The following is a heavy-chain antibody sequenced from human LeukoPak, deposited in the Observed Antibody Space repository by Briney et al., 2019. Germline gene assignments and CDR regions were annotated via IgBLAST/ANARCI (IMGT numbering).Heavy chain of an antibody. CDR2: ISSSGTTT. D-gene: IGHD6-6*01. V-gene: IGHV3-48*03. CDR3: ARTRGYSSSPIRTPCFDY. CDR1: GFTFSSYE. J-gene: IGHJ4*02. Sequence: PGGSLRLSCAASGFTFSSYEMNWVRQAPGKGLEWVSYISSSGTTTYYAASVKGRFTISRDNAKNSLYLQMNSLRAEDTAVYYCARTRGYSSSPIRTPCFDYWGQGTLVTVSS.